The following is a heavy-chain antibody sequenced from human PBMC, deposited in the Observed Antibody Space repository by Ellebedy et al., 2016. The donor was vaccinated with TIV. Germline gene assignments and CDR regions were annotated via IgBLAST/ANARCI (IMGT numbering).Heavy chain of an antibody. CDR1: GGSVSSGSYY. CDR3: ARQGLYYYDSSGYQKGGLDY. CDR2: IYYSGST. D-gene: IGHD3-22*01. J-gene: IGHJ4*02. V-gene: IGHV4-61*01. Sequence: SETLSLTCTVSGGSVSSGSYYWSWIRQPPGTGLEWIGYIYYSGSTNYNPSLKSRVTISVDTSKNQFSLKLSSVTAADTAVYYCARQGLYYYDSSGYQKGGLDYWGQGTLVTVSS.